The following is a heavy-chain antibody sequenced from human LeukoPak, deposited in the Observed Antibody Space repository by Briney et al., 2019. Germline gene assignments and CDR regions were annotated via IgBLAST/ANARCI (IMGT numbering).Heavy chain of an antibody. Sequence: ASVKVSCKTSGYTFTNYAIHWVRQAPGQRPEWMGWINSGNGNTKYSLEFQGRVAITRDTSASTAYMDLSSLRSDDTALYYCAREWLSSGDSHYSHWGQGTLVTVSS. CDR3: AREWLSSGDSHYSH. D-gene: IGHD2-15*01. J-gene: IGHJ4*02. V-gene: IGHV1-3*01. CDR2: INSGNGNT. CDR1: GYTFTNYA.